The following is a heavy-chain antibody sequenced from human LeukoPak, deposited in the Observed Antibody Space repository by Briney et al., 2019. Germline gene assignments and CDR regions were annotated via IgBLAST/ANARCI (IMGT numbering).Heavy chain of an antibody. CDR1: GYTFTSYG. V-gene: IGHV1-69*04. CDR3: AREGGSYGDY. J-gene: IGHJ4*02. Sequence: GASVKVSCKASGYTFTSYGISWVRQAPGQGLEWMGRIIPILGIANYAQKFQGRVTITADKSTSTAYMELSSLRSEGTAVYYCAREGGSYGDYWGQGTLVTVSS. D-gene: IGHD1-26*01. CDR2: IIPILGIA.